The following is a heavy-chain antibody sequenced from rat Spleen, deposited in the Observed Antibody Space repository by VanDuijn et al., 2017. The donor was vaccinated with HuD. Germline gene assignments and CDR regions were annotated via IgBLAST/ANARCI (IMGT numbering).Heavy chain of an antibody. V-gene: IGHV5-29*01. CDR2: ISYDGSNT. CDR3: TRGSGYYSAHYFDY. J-gene: IGHJ2*01. D-gene: IGHD1-1*01. CDR1: GFTFSDYG. Sequence: EVQLVESGGGLVQPGRSLKLSCAASGFTFSDYGMPWVRQAPTKGLEWVATISYDGSNTYYRDSVKGRFTISRDNAKSTLYLQMDSLRSEDTATYYCTRGSGYYSAHYFDYWGQGVMVTVSS.